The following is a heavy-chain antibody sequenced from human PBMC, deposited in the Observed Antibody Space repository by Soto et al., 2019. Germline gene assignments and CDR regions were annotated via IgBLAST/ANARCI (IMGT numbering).Heavy chain of an antibody. V-gene: IGHV4-31*03. J-gene: IGHJ6*02. CDR3: ARAKDYYGSGSYYAYYYYYGTDV. CDR1: GGSISSGGYY. CDR2: IYYSGST. Sequence: TLSPTCTVSGGSISSGGYYWSWIRQHPGKGLEWIGYIYYSGSTYYNPSLKSRVTISVDTSKNQFSLKLSSVTAADTAVYYCARAKDYYGSGSYYAYYYYYGTDVWGQGTTVTVSS. D-gene: IGHD3-10*01.